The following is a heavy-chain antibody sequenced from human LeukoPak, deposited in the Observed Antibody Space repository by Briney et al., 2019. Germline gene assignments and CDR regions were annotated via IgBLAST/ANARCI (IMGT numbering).Heavy chain of an antibody. D-gene: IGHD2-15*01. CDR3: ARERIPAENPLGAFDI. J-gene: IGHJ3*02. Sequence: TASQTLSLTCTVSGGSISSGGYYWSWIRQPPGKGLEWIGYIYHSGSTYYNPSLKSRVTISVDRSKNQFSLKLSSVTAADTAVYYCARERIPAENPLGAFDIWGQGTMVTVSS. CDR2: IYHSGST. V-gene: IGHV4-30-2*01. CDR1: GGSISSGGYY.